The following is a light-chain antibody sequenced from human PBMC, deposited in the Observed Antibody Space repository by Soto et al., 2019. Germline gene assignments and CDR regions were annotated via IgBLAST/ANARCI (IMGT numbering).Light chain of an antibody. V-gene: IGLV2-18*02. Sequence: QSVLTRPASVSGSPGQSVPIFCTGTSSDIGSYDRVSWYQQPPGTAPRLMIYEVTNRPSGAPDRFSGSKSGNTASLTISGLQPEDETDYYCTSFTTSKTYIFGTGTKVTVL. J-gene: IGLJ1*01. CDR3: TSFTTSKTYI. CDR2: EVT. CDR1: SSDIGSYDR.